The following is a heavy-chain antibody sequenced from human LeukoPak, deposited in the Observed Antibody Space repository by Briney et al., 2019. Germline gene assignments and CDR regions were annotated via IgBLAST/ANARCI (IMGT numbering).Heavy chain of an antibody. D-gene: IGHD6-13*01. J-gene: IGHJ4*02. CDR1: GGSISSGGYY. CDR2: IYYSGST. V-gene: IGHV4-31*03. CDR3: ATYSTASVGFHY. Sequence: SQTLSLTCTVSGGSISSGGYYWSWIRQHPGKGLEWIGYIYYSGSTNYNPSLESRVTISVDTSKNQVSLKLTSMTAADTAVYYCATYSTASVGFHYWGRGTLVTVSS.